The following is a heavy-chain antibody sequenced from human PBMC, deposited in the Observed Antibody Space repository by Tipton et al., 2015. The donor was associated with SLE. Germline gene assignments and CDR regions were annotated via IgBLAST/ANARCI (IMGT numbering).Heavy chain of an antibody. CDR2: IYSGGST. Sequence: SLRLSCAASGFTFSSYAMSWVRQAPGKGLEWVSVIYSGGSTYYADSVKGRFTISRDNSKNTLYLQMNSLRAEDTAVYYCAKDQSAAAGTGVYWGQGTLVTVSS. CDR1: GFTFSSYA. J-gene: IGHJ4*02. CDR3: AKDQSAAAGTGVY. D-gene: IGHD6-13*01. V-gene: IGHV3-23*03.